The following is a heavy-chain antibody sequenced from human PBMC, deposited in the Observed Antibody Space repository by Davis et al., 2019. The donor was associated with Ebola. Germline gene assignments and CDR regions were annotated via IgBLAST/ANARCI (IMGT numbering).Heavy chain of an antibody. CDR3: AREMVTMIVVVPFDY. V-gene: IGHV3-21*01. D-gene: IGHD3-22*01. Sequence: GGSLRPSCEAPGFTLNTYSMNWVGKAQGKGLEWVSSISSSDTFIHYADSVKGRFTISRDNSKNTLYLQMNSLRAEDTAVYYCAREMVTMIVVVPFDYWGQGTLVTVSS. CDR1: GFTLNTYS. CDR2: ISSSDTFI. J-gene: IGHJ4*02.